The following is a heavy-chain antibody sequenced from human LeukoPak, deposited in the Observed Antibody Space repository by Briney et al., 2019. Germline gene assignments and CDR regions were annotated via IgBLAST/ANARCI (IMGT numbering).Heavy chain of an antibody. Sequence: GASVKVSCKASGGTFSSYAISWVRQAPGQGLEWMGGIIPIFGTANYAQKFQGRVTITADESTSTAYMELSSLRSEDTAVYYCARERYSSSSNQAPYFDYWGQGTLVTVSS. J-gene: IGHJ4*02. CDR1: GGTFSSYA. CDR2: IIPIFGTA. D-gene: IGHD6-6*01. CDR3: ARERYSSSSNQAPYFDY. V-gene: IGHV1-69*13.